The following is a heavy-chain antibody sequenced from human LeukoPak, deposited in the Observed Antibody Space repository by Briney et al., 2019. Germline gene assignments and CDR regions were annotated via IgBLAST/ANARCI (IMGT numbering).Heavy chain of an antibody. CDR2: IIPIFGTA. V-gene: IGHV1-69*13. J-gene: IGHJ5*02. CDR3: ARVSADKDIDWFDP. D-gene: IGHD3-22*01. Sequence: SVKVSCKASGGTFSSYAISWVRQAPGQGLEWMGGIIPIFGTANYVQKFQGRVTITADESTSTAYMELSSLRSEDTAVYHCARVSADKDIDWFDPWGQGTLVTVSS. CDR1: GGTFSSYA.